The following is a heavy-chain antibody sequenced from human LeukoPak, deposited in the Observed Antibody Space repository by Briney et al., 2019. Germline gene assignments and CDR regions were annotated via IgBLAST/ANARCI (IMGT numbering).Heavy chain of an antibody. CDR1: GGSISSGGYY. CDR2: IYYSGST. D-gene: IGHD3-22*01. V-gene: IGHV4-31*03. J-gene: IGHJ4*02. CDR3: ASSYDSSGLYFDY. Sequence: PSETLSLTCTVSGGSISSGGYYWSWIRQHPGKGLEWIGYIYYSGSTYYNPSLKSRVTISVDTSKNQFSLKLSSVTAADTAVYYCASSYDSSGLYFDYWGQGTLVTVSS.